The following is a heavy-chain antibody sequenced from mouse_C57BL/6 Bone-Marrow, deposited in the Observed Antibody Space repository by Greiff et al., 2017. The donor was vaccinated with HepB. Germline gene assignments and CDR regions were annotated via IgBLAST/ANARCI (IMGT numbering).Heavy chain of an antibody. V-gene: IGHV1-55*01. D-gene: IGHD2-1*01. CDR2: IYPGSGST. J-gene: IGHJ1*03. CDR3: ARGGDYGNYGYFDV. Sequence: QVQLQHPGAELVKPGASVKMSCKASGYTFTSYWITWVKQRPGQGLEWIGDIYPGSGSTNYNEKFKSKATLTVDTSSSTAYMQLSSLTSEDSAVYYCARGGDYGNYGYFDVWGTGTTVTVSS. CDR1: GYTFTSYW.